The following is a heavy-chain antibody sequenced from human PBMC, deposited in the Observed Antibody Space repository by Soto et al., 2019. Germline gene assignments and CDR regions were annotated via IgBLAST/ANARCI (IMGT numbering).Heavy chain of an antibody. Sequence: EVQLVESGGGLVQPGGSLRLSCAASGFTFSGYWMHWVRQAPGKGLTWVSRINSDGTYTSSADSVRGRFTISRDDARNTLYLQMNSLRIEDTAVYYCTRALDGMIPTAYLGQGTLVTVSS. D-gene: IGHD3-22*01. CDR3: TRALDGMIPTAY. V-gene: IGHV3-74*01. CDR2: INSDGTYT. J-gene: IGHJ4*02. CDR1: GFTFSGYW.